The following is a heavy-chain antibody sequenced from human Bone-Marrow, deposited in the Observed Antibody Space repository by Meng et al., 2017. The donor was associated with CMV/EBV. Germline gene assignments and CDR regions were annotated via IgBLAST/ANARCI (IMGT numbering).Heavy chain of an antibody. CDR2: INPNSGGT. CDR1: GYTFTGYY. CDR3: ARDRDWIYAASNYYYYYGMDV. D-gene: IGHD2-2*03. J-gene: IGHJ6*02. Sequence: ASVKVSCKASGYTFTGYYMHWVRQAPGQGLEWMGWINPNSGGTNYAQKFQGRVTMTRDTSISTAYMELSRLRSDDTAVYYCARDRDWIYAASNYYYYYGMDVWGQGATVTVYS. V-gene: IGHV1-2*02.